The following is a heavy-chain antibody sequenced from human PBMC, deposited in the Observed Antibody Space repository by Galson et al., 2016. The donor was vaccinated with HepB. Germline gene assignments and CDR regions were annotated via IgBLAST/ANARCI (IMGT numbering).Heavy chain of an antibody. J-gene: IGHJ6*02. CDR3: ARGVGRRIEVGGPSYYDYGLDV. CDR1: GDSVSGNSAT. V-gene: IGHV6-1*01. Sequence: CAISGDSVSGNSATWNWIRQSPSRGLEWLGRTYYRSKWYVDYAESMKSRIMINPDTSKNQISLQMNSVTPEDSAVYYCARGVGRRIEVGGPSYYDYGLDVWGQATTVTVSS. CDR2: TYYRSKWYV. D-gene: IGHD1-26*01.